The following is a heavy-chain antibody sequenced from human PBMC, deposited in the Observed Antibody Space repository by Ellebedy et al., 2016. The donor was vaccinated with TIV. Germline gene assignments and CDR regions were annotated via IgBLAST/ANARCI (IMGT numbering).Heavy chain of an antibody. J-gene: IGHJ4*02. V-gene: IGHV4-61*01. D-gene: IGHD3-10*01. Sequence: SETLSLTCSVSDGSVSSATNHWSWIRQPPGKGLEWIGYLYYSGSTDYSPSLKSRVTISVDTSKNQFSLKLSSVTAADTAVYYCARGGGSGRHRGLLDYWGQGTLVTVSS. CDR2: LYYSGST. CDR1: DGSVSSATNH. CDR3: ARGGGSGRHRGLLDY.